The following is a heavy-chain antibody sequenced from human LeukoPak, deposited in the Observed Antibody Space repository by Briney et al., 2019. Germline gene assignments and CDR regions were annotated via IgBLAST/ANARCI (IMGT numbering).Heavy chain of an antibody. D-gene: IGHD5-18*01. CDR1: GGSISSSSYY. CDR2: IYYSGST. Sequence: KASETLSLTCTVSGGSISSSSYYWGWIRQPPGKGLEWIGSIYYSGSTYYNPSLKSRVTISVDTSKNQFSLKLSSVTAADTAVYYCARPGGYSYGKDYWGQGTLVTLCS. J-gene: IGHJ4*02. CDR3: ARPGGYSYGKDY. V-gene: IGHV4-39*01.